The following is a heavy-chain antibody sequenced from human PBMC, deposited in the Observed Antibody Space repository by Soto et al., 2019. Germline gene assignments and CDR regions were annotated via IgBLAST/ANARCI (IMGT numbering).Heavy chain of an antibody. V-gene: IGHV3-23*01. Sequence: PGGSLRLSCAASGFTFSMFAMNWVRQAPGKGLEWVASISYSGGSTNYADSVRGRFTISRDNSKNTLSLQMTSLRAEDTAVYYCAKVMGSTSSTANFDYWGRGTLVIV. J-gene: IGHJ4*02. CDR2: ISYSGGST. CDR3: AKVMGSTSSTANFDY. CDR1: GFTFSMFA. D-gene: IGHD3-10*01.